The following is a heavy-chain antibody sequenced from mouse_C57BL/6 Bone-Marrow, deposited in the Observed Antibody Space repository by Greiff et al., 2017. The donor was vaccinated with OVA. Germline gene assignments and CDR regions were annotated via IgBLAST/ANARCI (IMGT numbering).Heavy chain of an antibody. CDR1: GFNIKDYY. Sequence: VQLQQSGAELVRPGASVKLSCTASGFNIKDYYMHWVKQRPEQGLEWIGRIDPEDGDTEYAPKFQGKGTMTADTSSNTAYLQLSSLTSEDTAVYYCTTDGNYTWFAYWGQGTLVTVSA. V-gene: IGHV14-1*01. CDR2: IDPEDGDT. J-gene: IGHJ3*01. CDR3: TTDGNYTWFAY. D-gene: IGHD2-1*01.